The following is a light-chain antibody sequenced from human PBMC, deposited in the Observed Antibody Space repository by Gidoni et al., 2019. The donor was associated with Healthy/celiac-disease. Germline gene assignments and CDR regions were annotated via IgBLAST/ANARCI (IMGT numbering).Light chain of an antibody. CDR1: QSLLHSNGYNS. CDR3: MQALQTSWT. Sequence: DIVMTQSPLSLPVTPGEPASISCRSSQSLLHSNGYNSLDWYLQKPGQSPHLLIYLGSNRASGVPDRFSGSGSGTDFTLKISRVEAEDVGVYYCMQALQTSWTFXQXTKVEIK. CDR2: LGS. J-gene: IGKJ1*01. V-gene: IGKV2-28*01.